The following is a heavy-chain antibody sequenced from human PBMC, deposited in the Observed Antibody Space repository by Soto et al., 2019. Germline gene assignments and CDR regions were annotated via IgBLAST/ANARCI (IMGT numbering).Heavy chain of an antibody. J-gene: IGHJ4*02. V-gene: IGHV3-11*01. CDR3: AKSPNFYCSSPNCYKYYFDH. Sequence: PGGSLRLSCAASGFTFSDYYMTWIRQAPGKGLEWVSYISSSGTGIYYADSMKGRFTISRDNAKKSLYLQMSSLRAEDTAVYYCAKSPNFYCSSPNCYKYYFDHWGQGTRVTVSS. CDR1: GFTFSDYY. D-gene: IGHD2-2*02. CDR2: ISSSGTGI.